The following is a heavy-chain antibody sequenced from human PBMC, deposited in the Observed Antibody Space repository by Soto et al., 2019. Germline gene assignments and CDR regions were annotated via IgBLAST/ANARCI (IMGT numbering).Heavy chain of an antibody. CDR3: ASGYYYDSSGYYYVYLGAFDI. V-gene: IGHV4-39*01. J-gene: IGHJ3*02. CDR1: GGSISSSSYY. CDR2: IYYSGRN. Sequence: SETLSLTCTVSGGSISSSSYYWGWIRQPPGKGLEWIGSIYYSGRNYYNPSLQRRLTISVDTSKTQFSLKLSSVTAADTAVYYCASGYYYDSSGYYYVYLGAFDIWGQGTMVTVSS. D-gene: IGHD3-22*01.